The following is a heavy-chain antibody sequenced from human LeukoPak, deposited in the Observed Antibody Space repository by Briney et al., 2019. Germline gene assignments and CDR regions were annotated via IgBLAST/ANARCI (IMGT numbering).Heavy chain of an antibody. V-gene: IGHV3-21*01. J-gene: IGHJ3*02. Sequence: GGSLRLSCAASGFTFSSYRVNWVRQAPGKGLEWVSSISSSSTCIYYADSLKGRFTISRDNAKNSLSLQMNSLRAEDTAVYYCARDTHCSSTSCYNAFDIWGQGTMVTVSS. D-gene: IGHD2-2*02. CDR1: GFTFSSYR. CDR3: ARDTHCSSTSCYNAFDI. CDR2: ISSSSTCI.